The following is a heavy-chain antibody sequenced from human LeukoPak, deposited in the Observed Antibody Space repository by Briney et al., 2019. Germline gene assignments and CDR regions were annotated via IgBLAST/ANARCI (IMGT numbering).Heavy chain of an antibody. D-gene: IGHD6-19*01. CDR1: GGSISSYY. V-gene: IGHV4-59*01. Sequence: PSETLSLTCTVSGGSISSYYWSWIRQPPGKGVEWIGYIYYSGSTTYNPSLKSRVTISVDTSKNQFSLKLSSVTAADTAVYYCARGWSSGWYRNDYWGQGTLVTVSS. J-gene: IGHJ4*02. CDR3: ARGWSSGWYRNDY. CDR2: IYYSGST.